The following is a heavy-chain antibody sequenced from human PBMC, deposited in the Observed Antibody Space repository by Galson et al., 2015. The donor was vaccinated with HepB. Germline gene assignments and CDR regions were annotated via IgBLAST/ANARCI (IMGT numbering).Heavy chain of an antibody. CDR2: ISSGGTAT. V-gene: IGHV3-48*02. D-gene: IGHD3-10*01. CDR3: ARVLRGAPPDY. J-gene: IGHJ4*02. Sequence: SLRLSCAASGFTFSSYNMDWVRQAPGKGLEWVSYISSGGTATEYADSVRGRFTISRENAKNSLYLQMNGLRDEDTAIYYCARVLRGAPPDYWGQGTLVIVSS. CDR1: GFTFSSYN.